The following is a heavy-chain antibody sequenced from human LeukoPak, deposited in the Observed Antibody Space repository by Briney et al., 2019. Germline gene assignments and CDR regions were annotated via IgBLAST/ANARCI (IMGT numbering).Heavy chain of an antibody. Sequence: PSETLSLTCTVSGYSISSGYYWGWIRQPPGEGLGGIGTIYHSGSTYYNPSFKSRVTISVDTYKNQFSLKMRSVTDEDTALYSCARGDAAMAPWGQGTLVTVSS. CDR3: ARGDAAMAP. J-gene: IGHJ5*02. V-gene: IGHV4-38-2*02. CDR1: GYSISSGYY. D-gene: IGHD5-18*01. CDR2: IYHSGST.